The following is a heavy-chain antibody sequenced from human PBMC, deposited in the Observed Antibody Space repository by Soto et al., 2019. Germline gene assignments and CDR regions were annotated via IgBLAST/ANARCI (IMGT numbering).Heavy chain of an antibody. V-gene: IGHV1-8*01. CDR2: VNPRRGNT. Sequence: QVQLVQSGADVKKPGASVKLSCKASGYAFSSYDINWVRQATGQGLEWMGWVNPRRGNTGYAQKFQGRLTMTRDTSRTTAYMELSSLTSEDTAVYYCARECIGRSCDLDNTLDIWGQGTMITVFS. CDR3: ARECIGRSCDLDNTLDI. J-gene: IGHJ3*02. CDR1: GYAFSSYD. D-gene: IGHD2-15*01.